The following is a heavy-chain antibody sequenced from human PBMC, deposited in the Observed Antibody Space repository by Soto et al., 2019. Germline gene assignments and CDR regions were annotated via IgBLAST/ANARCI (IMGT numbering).Heavy chain of an antibody. CDR3: EREDSSGRASNWFDP. V-gene: IGHV4-59*01. J-gene: IGHJ5*02. CDR2: IYYSGST. Sequence: PSETLSLTCTVSVGSISSYYWSWIRQPPGKGLEWIGYIYYSGSTNYNPSLKSRVTISVDTSKNQFSLKLSSVTAADTAVYYCEREDSSGRASNWFDPWGQGTLVTVSS. D-gene: IGHD6-19*01. CDR1: VGSISSYY.